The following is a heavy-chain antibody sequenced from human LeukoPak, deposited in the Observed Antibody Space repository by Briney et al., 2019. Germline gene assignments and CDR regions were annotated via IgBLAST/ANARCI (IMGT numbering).Heavy chain of an antibody. V-gene: IGHV3-30-3*01. CDR3: ASPAALYYFDY. D-gene: IGHD6-25*01. CDR1: GFTFSSYA. CDR2: ISYDGSNK. Sequence: GGSLRLSCAASGFTFSSYAMHWVRQAPGKGLEWVAVISYDGSNKYYADSVKGRFTISRDNSKNTLYLQMNSLRAEDTAVYYCASPAALYYFDYWGQGTLVTVSS. J-gene: IGHJ4*02.